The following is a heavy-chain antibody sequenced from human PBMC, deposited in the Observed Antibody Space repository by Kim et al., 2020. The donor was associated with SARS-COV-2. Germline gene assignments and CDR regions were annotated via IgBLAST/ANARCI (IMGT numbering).Heavy chain of an antibody. Sequence: YYTPSLKSRVTISVDTSKNQFSLKLSSVTAADTAVYYCARDTAMVGDFDYWGQGTLVTVSS. V-gene: IGHV4-39*01. D-gene: IGHD5-18*01. CDR3: ARDTAMVGDFDY. J-gene: IGHJ4*02.